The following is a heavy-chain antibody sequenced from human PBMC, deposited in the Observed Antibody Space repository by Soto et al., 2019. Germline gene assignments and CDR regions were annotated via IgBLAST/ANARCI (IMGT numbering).Heavy chain of an antibody. CDR3: ARGGYGGYDSDY. D-gene: IGHD5-12*01. V-gene: IGHV4-34*01. CDR2: INHSGST. Sequence: QVQLQQWGAGLLKPSETLSLTCAVYGGSFSGYYWSWIRQPPGKGLEWIGEINHSGSTNYNPSLKSRVTISVDTSKNQFSLKLSSVTAADTAVYYCARGGYGGYDSDYWGQGTLVTVSS. CDR1: GGSFSGYY. J-gene: IGHJ4*02.